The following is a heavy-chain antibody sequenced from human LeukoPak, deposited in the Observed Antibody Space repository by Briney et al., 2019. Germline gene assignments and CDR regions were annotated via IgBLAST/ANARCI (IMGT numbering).Heavy chain of an antibody. CDR1: GYTFTGYY. V-gene: IGHV1-2*02. CDR2: INPNSGGT. D-gene: IGHD4-17*01. CDR3: ASVSTVTKLFDY. Sequence: ASVTVSCKASGYTFTGYYMHWVRQTPGQGLEWMGWINPNSGGTNYAQKLQGRVTMTRDTSISTAYMELSRLRSDDTAVYYCASVSTVTKLFDYWGQGTLVTVSS. J-gene: IGHJ4*02.